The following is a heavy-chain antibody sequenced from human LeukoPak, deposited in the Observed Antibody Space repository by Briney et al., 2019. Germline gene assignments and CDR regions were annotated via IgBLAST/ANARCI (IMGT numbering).Heavy chain of an antibody. V-gene: IGHV1-69*01. CDR1: GGTFSSYA. Sequence: EASVKVSCKASGGTFSSYAISWVRQAPGQGLEWMGGIIPIFGTANYAQKFQGRVTITADESTSTAYMELSSLRSEDTAVYYCARTSPPYDFWSGYYNWDQGTLVTVSS. D-gene: IGHD3-3*01. CDR2: IIPIFGTA. CDR3: ARTSPPYDFWSGYYN. J-gene: IGHJ4*02.